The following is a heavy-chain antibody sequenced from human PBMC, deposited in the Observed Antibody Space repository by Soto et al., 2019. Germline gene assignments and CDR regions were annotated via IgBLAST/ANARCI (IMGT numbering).Heavy chain of an antibody. CDR2: IHPSNSNT. J-gene: IGHJ3*01. D-gene: IGHD2-2*01. V-gene: IGHV5-51*01. CDR3: ARLGAVSAPDPPDAFDL. CDR1: GYTLTSYW. Sequence: GESLKISCKGSGYTLTSYWIAWVRQTPGKGLEWMGIIHPSNSNTKYSPSFQGQVTFSADKSISTAYLQWSSLKASDTAMYYCARLGAVSAPDPPDAFDLWGKGTMVPVAS.